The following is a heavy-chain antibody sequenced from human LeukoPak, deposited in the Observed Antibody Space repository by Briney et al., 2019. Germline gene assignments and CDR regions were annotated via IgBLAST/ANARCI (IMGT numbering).Heavy chain of an antibody. CDR2: IDPSDSYT. CDR3: ARHAPPMYDFGGLSRFDP. D-gene: IGHD3-3*01. Sequence: HGESLKISCKGSGYNFTSYWISWVRQMPGKGLEWMGRIDPSDSYTNYSPSFQGHVTISADKSISTAYLQWSSLKASDTAMYYCARHAPPMYDFGGLSRFDPWGQGTLVTVSS. CDR1: GYNFTSYW. J-gene: IGHJ5*02. V-gene: IGHV5-10-1*01.